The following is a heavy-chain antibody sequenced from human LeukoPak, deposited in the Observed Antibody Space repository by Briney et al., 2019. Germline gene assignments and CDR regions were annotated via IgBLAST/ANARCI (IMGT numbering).Heavy chain of an antibody. CDR1: VGAFSSYA. V-gene: IGHV1-69*05. Sequence: GASVKVSCKASVGAFSSYAISWVRQAPGQGLEWMGRIIPIFGTANYAQKFQGRVTITTDESTSTAYMELSSLRSEDTAVYYCARDPPPSGSYDSRDIWGQGTMVTVPS. CDR2: IIPIFGTA. J-gene: IGHJ3*02. D-gene: IGHD1-26*01. CDR3: ARDPPPSGSYDSRDI.